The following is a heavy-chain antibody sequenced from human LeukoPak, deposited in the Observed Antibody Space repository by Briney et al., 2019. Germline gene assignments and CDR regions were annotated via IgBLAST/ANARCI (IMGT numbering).Heavy chain of an antibody. CDR1: GLTFSDYW. J-gene: IGHJ5*02. CDR2: ISNDGTST. V-gene: IGHV3-74*01. CDR3: ARPIAAAANNWFDP. D-gene: IGHD6-13*01. Sequence: GGSLRLSCAVSGLTFSDYWMHWVRQAPGKGLVWVSRISNDGTSTSYADSVKGRFTISRDNSKNTLYLQMNSLRAEDTAVYYCARPIAAAANNWFDPWGQGTLVTVSS.